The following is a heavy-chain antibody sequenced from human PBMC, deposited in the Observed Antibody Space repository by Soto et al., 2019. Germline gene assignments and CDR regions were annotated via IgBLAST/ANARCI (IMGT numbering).Heavy chain of an antibody. CDR2: INPNSGGT. Sequence: ASVKVSCKASGYTFTGYYMHWVRQAPGQGLEWMGWINPNSGGTNYAQKFQGWVTMTRDTSISTAYMELSRLRSDDTAVYYCARDRVLRYFDCGIKNPYYYYYGMDVWGKGTSVTVS. CDR3: ARDRVLRYFDCGIKNPYYYYYGMDV. J-gene: IGHJ6*04. V-gene: IGHV1-2*04. CDR1: GYTFTGYY. D-gene: IGHD3-9*01.